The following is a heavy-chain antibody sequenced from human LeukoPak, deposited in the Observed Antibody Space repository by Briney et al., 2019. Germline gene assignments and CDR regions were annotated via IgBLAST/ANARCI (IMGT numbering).Heavy chain of an antibody. Sequence: PSETLSLTCTVSGCSISSYYRSWIRQPPGKGLEWIWDIYYTGSTNYNPFLKRRVTISLDTSKNQFSLKLSSMAAADTAVYYCAKQRVNKWNNLCSFDYWGQGTLVTVSP. CDR1: GCSISSYY. CDR3: AKQRVNKWNNLCSFDY. CDR2: IYYTGST. D-gene: IGHD1/OR15-1a*01. V-gene: IGHV4-59*08. J-gene: IGHJ4*02.